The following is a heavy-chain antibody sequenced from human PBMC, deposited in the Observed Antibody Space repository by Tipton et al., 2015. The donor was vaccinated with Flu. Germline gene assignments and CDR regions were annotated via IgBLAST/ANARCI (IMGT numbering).Heavy chain of an antibody. CDR3: ARGDCSSTSCLDY. J-gene: IGHJ4*02. CDR1: GGSISGYY. V-gene: IGHV4-59*01. CDR2: IYYSGST. D-gene: IGHD2-2*01. Sequence: TLSLTCTVSGGSISGYYWTWIRQPPGKGLEWIGYIYYSGSTNYNTSLKSRVTISVDTSKNQFSLKLSSVTAADTAVYYCARGDCSSTSCLDYWGQGTLVTVSS.